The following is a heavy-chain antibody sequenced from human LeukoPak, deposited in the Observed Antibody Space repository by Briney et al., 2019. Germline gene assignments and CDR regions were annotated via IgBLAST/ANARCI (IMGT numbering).Heavy chain of an antibody. CDR2: IDWDDDK. Sequence: SGPALVKPTQPLTLTCTFSGFSLSTSGMRVSWIRQPPGKALEWLARIDWDDDKFYITSLKTRLTISKDTSKNQVVLTMTNMDPVDTATYYCARAYSSSYGFDYWGQGTLVTVSS. D-gene: IGHD6-6*01. J-gene: IGHJ4*02. CDR1: GFSLSTSGMR. V-gene: IGHV2-70*04. CDR3: ARAYSSSYGFDY.